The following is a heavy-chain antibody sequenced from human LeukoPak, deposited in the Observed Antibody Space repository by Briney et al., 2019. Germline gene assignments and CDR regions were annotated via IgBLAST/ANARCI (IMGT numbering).Heavy chain of an antibody. CDR3: ARVEVYCSSTSCYPGYNWFDP. J-gene: IGHJ5*02. V-gene: IGHV1-8*01. CDR1: GYTFTSYD. Sequence: GASVKVSCKASGYTFTSYDINWVRQATGQGLEWMGWMNPNSGNTGYAQRFQGRVTMTRNTSISTAYMELSSLRSEDTAVYYCARVEVYCSSTSCYPGYNWFDPWGQGTLVTVSS. D-gene: IGHD2-2*01. CDR2: MNPNSGNT.